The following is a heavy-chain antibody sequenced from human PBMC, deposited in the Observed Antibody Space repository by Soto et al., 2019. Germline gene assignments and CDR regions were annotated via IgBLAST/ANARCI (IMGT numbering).Heavy chain of an antibody. CDR3: VRHLAARRLDETMVFEY. Sequence: QVQLQESGPGLVKPSETLSLTYTVSGGSIDDYTWSWIRQPPGKGLEWIGNIYSSGDIEYNPSLKSRATISVETSKSQISLKLSFVTAVDTAVYHCVRHLAARRLDETMVFEYWGQGTLVTVSS. CDR1: GGSIDDYT. V-gene: IGHV4-59*08. D-gene: IGHD6-6*01. J-gene: IGHJ4*02. CDR2: IYSSGDI.